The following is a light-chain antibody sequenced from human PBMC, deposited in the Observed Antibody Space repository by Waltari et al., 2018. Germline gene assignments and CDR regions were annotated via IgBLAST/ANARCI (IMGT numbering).Light chain of an antibody. Sequence: DIVMTQTPLSLSVTPGQPASTSCKPSQSLLHSDGKTSLYWYLQKSGQHPQLLIYEVSNRFSGGPDRFSGSWSETDFALKISRVEAEDVGVYYCMQSIQLPLMYTFGQGTKLEIK. CDR1: QSLLHSDGKTS. CDR3: MQSIQLPLMYT. J-gene: IGKJ2*01. CDR2: EVS. V-gene: IGKV2D-29*01.